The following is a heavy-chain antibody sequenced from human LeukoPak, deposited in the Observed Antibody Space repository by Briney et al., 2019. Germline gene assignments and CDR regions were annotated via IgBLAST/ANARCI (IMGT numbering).Heavy chain of an antibody. CDR2: VFYSGSA. V-gene: IGHV4-39*01. Sequence: ETQSLTCTLSCGFIRSSDDFCGWIRQPPGKGLEWFGNVFYSGSAHYNSSLKSRVTLSADTSKNQFSLQLRSVTAADTAVYYCARHVDGCSYALPRYYFDLWGGGILVTVSS. D-gene: IGHD3-16*01. CDR3: ARHVDGCSYALPRYYFDL. CDR1: CGFIRSSDDF. J-gene: IGHJ4*02.